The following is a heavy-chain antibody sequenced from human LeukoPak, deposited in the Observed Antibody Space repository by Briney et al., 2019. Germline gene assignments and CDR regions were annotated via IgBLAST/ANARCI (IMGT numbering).Heavy chain of an antibody. CDR1: GFTFSSYW. CDR2: INSDGSST. J-gene: IGHJ6*02. D-gene: IGHD2-2*01. V-gene: IGHV3-74*01. CDR3: ARGLGYCSSTSCYYYGMDV. Sequence: GGSLRLSCAASGFTFSSYWMNWVRQAPGKGLVWVSRINSDGSSTSYADSVKGRFTISRDNAKNTLYLQMNSLRAEDTAVYYCARGLGYCSSTSCYYYGMDVWGQGTTVTVSS.